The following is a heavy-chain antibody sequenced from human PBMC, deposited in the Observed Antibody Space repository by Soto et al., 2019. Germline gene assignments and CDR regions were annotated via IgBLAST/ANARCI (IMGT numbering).Heavy chain of an antibody. CDR2: IYWDDDK. D-gene: IGHD1-1*01. CDR1: GFSLTTSGVG. V-gene: IGHV2-5*02. Sequence: QITLKESGPALVKPTQTLTLTCSFTGFSLTTSGVGVGWIRQPPGKALEWLALIYWDDDKRYSPSLHTRPTITKDTTKNQVGLTLTNMGPADTGTYYRVHRRQWSTNWNEGWFDPWGQGTLVTVSS. CDR3: VHRRQWSTNWNEGWFDP. J-gene: IGHJ5*02.